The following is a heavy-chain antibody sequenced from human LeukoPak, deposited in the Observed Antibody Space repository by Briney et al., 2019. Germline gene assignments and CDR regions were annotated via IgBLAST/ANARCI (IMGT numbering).Heavy chain of an antibody. Sequence: GGSLRLSCAASGFTFSSYAMSWVRQAPGKGLEWVSAISGSGGSTYYADSVMGRFTVSRDNSKNTLYLQMNSLRAEDSAAYYCARDRAGTQSWVEFDLWGQGTLVTVSS. V-gene: IGHV3-23*01. CDR1: GFTFSSYA. D-gene: IGHD3-10*01. CDR3: ARDRAGTQSWVEFDL. J-gene: IGHJ5*02. CDR2: ISGSGGST.